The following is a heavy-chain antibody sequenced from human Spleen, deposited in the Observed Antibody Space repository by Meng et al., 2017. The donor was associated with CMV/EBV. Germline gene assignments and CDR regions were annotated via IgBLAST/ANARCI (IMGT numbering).Heavy chain of an antibody. Sequence: GGSLRLSCAASEFTFSTYAMHWVRQAPGKGLEWVAVISYDGSNIYYADSVKGRFTISRDNSRNTLYLQMNSLRVEDTAVYYCARGGGFWRGYSHPSGMDVWGQGTTVTVSS. V-gene: IGHV3-30*04. CDR3: ARGGGFWRGYSHPSGMDV. CDR2: ISYDGSNI. CDR1: EFTFSTYA. D-gene: IGHD3-3*01. J-gene: IGHJ6*02.